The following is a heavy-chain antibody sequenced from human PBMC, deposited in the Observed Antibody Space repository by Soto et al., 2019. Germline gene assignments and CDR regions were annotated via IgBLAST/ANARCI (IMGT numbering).Heavy chain of an antibody. J-gene: IGHJ5*02. CDR2: IIAIFGTA. CDR1: GGTFSSYA. D-gene: IGHD6-6*01. Sequence: QVQLVQSGAEVKKPGSSVKVSCKASGGTFSSYAISWVRQAPGQGLEWMGGIIAIFGTANYAQKFQGRVTTTAEDXXSXGXTELSSLRSEDTAVCCCARDGNIADRPFYRQCWFHPWGQGTLVTGSS. V-gene: IGHV1-69*12. CDR3: ARDGNIADRPFYRQCWFHP.